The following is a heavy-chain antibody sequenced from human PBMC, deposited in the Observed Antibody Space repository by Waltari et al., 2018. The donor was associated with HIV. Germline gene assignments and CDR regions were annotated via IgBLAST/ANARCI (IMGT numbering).Heavy chain of an antibody. CDR2: IWYEGTEK. V-gene: IGHV3-33*06. J-gene: IGHJ5*02. CDR1: GFTFKSYG. CDR3: AKDANTFHEFGPNWLDP. Sequence: QVQLVESGGGVVQPGRSLRLSCETSGFTFKSYGMHWVRQAPGKGVGWVAVIWYEGTEKHYVDAVKGRFVISRDNSKNTLYLQMNSLRPEDTAMYYCAKDANTFHEFGPNWLDPWGQGTLVIVSS. D-gene: IGHD3-10*01.